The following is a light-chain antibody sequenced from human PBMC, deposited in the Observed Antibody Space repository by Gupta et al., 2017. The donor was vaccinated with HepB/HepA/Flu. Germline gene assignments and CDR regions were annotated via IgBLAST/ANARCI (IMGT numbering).Light chain of an antibody. CDR3: QQHSNWPPLT. CDR1: QSVSNY. Sequence: VLTPSPATPSLSPGEGDTLSCRARQSVSNYLACYQQKQGQAPRLLISDASNRDTGIKASFGGSGFGKQVAITSSSREQEEFAGYYSQQHSNWPPLTFGQGTRLDIK. J-gene: IGKJ5*01. CDR2: DAS. V-gene: IGKV3-11*01.